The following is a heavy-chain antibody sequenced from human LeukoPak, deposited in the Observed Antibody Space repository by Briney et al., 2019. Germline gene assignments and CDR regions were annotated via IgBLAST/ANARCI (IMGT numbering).Heavy chain of an antibody. CDR1: GYTFTGYY. Sequence: ASVKVSCKASGYTFTGYYIHWVRQAPGQGLEWMGRINPNNGGTNYAQKFQGRVTMTRDMSMSTAYMELSRLRSDDTTVYYCAGEDNSSGYRPFDIWGQGTMVTVPS. CDR3: AGEDNSSGYRPFDI. D-gene: IGHD3-22*01. V-gene: IGHV1-2*06. CDR2: INPNNGGT. J-gene: IGHJ3*02.